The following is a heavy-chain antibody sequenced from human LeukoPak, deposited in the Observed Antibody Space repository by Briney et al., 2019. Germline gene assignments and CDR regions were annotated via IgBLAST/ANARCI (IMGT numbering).Heavy chain of an antibody. D-gene: IGHD4-17*01. CDR2: IYTSGST. V-gene: IGHV4-4*07. CDR1: GGSISSYY. CDR3: ARHIDYGDYVRWFDP. J-gene: IGHJ5*02. Sequence: PSETLSLPCTVSGGSISSYYWSWIRQPAGKGLEWIGRIYTSGSTNYNPSLKSRVTMSVDTSKNQFSLKLSSVTAADTAVYYCARHIDYGDYVRWFDPWGQGTLVTVSS.